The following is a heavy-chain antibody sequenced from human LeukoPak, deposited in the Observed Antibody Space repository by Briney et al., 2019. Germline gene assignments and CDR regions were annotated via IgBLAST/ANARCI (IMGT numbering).Heavy chain of an antibody. D-gene: IGHD4-17*01. V-gene: IGHV1-46*01. CDR1: GYTFTSYY. CDR3: ARDGDYGDYVSAAEYYFDY. J-gene: IGHJ4*02. Sequence: GASVKVSCKASGYTFTSYYMHWVRQAPGQGLEWMGIINPSGGSTSYAQKFQGRVTMTRDMSTSTVYMELSSLRSEDTAVYYCARDGDYGDYVSAAEYYFDYWGQGTLVTVSS. CDR2: INPSGGST.